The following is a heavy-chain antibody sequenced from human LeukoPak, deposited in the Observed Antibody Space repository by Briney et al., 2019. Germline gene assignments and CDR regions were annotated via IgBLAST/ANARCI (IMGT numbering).Heavy chain of an antibody. V-gene: IGHV1-2*02. Sequence: GSVKVSCKASGYTFTGYYLHWVRQAPGQGLEWMGWLNPKTGGTSYAQKFQGRVTMTRDTSISTVNMELSRLTSDDTAVYYCARATAENDHWGQGTLVTVSS. CDR2: LNPKTGGT. CDR1: GYTFTGYY. D-gene: IGHD1-14*01. CDR3: ARATAENDH. J-gene: IGHJ4*02.